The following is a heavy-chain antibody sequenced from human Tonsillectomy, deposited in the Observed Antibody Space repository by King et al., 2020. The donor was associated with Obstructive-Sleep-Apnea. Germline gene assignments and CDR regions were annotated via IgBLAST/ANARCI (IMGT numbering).Heavy chain of an antibody. Sequence: QLQESGPGLVKPSQNLSLTCTVSGGAISSGGYYWSWIRQHPGKGLEWIGYIYDSGNTYYNPSLKSRVTISVDTSKNQFSLKLSSMTVADTAVYYCARESLHYDILTGYSKDNWFDPWGQGTLVTVSS. D-gene: IGHD3-9*01. CDR1: GGAISSGGYY. CDR3: ARESLHYDILTGYSKDNWFDP. J-gene: IGHJ5*02. CDR2: IYDSGNT. V-gene: IGHV4-31*03.